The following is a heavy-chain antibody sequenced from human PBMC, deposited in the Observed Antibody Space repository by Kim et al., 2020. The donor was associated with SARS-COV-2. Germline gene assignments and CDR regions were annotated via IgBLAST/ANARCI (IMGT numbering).Heavy chain of an antibody. V-gene: IGHV3-30*03. J-gene: IGHJ4*02. D-gene: IGHD2-15*01. Sequence: DSVKGRFTISRDDSKNPVYLELNSLRDEDSAVYYCATEGGTSGRCGYFDSWGQGTLVTVSS. CDR3: ATEGGTSGRCGYFDS.